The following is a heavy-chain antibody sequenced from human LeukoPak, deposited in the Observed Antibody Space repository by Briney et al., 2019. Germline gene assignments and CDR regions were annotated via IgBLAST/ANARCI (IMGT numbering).Heavy chain of an antibody. Sequence: PGGSLRLSCAASGFTFSSYPMHWVRQAPGKGLEWVAVISCDGSNKYYADSVKGRFTISRDNSKDTLYLQMNSLRAEDTAVYYCARDSLLTGTTLLDYWGQGTLVTVSS. CDR2: ISCDGSNK. D-gene: IGHD1-20*01. V-gene: IGHV3-30-3*01. CDR1: GFTFSSYP. CDR3: ARDSLLTGTTLLDY. J-gene: IGHJ4*02.